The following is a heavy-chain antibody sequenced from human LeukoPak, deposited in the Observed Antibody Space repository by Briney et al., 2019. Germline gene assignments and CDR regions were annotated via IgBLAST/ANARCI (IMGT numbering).Heavy chain of an antibody. Sequence: PSETLSLTCTVSGGSISTCIYWWGWIRQSPGKGLEYIASIYYSGSTYYDPSLKSRVTISIDTSKNQFSLNLSSVTAADTAVYYCARDRNGLVYFGELSSRGRGALVTVSS. CDR1: GGSISTCIYW. CDR2: IYYSGST. D-gene: IGHD3-10*01. V-gene: IGHV4-39*07. J-gene: IGHJ4*02. CDR3: ARDRNGLVYFGELSS.